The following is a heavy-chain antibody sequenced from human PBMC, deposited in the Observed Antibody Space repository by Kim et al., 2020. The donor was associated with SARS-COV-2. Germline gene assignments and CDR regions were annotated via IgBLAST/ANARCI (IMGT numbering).Heavy chain of an antibody. Sequence: GGSLRLSCAASGFTFSSYAMSWVRQAPRKGLEWVSAISSGGTTYYADSVKGRFTISRDNSKSTLYLQMNSLRAEDTAVSYCAKGGASLYYYGKDVWGQGTTVTVSS. V-gene: IGHV3-23*01. D-gene: IGHD3-16*01. J-gene: IGHJ6*02. CDR3: AKGGASLYYYGKDV. CDR1: GFTFSSYA. CDR2: ISSGGTT.